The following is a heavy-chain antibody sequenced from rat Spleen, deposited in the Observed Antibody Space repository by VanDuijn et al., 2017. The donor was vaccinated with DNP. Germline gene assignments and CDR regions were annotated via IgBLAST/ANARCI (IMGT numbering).Heavy chain of an antibody. D-gene: IGHD1-1*01. CDR3: ARPMDYYSGGFAY. Sequence: EVQLVESGGGLVQPGRSLKLSCAASGFTFSDYYMAWVRQAPTKGLEWVAYIRYDGGSTYYGDSVKGRFTISRDNAKSTLYLQMNSLRSEDMATYYCARPMDYYSGGFAYWGQGTLVTVSS. J-gene: IGHJ3*01. CDR1: GFTFSDYY. V-gene: IGHV5-22*01. CDR2: IRYDGGST.